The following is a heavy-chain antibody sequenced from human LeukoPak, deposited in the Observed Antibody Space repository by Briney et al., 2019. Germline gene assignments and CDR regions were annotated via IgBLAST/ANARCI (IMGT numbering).Heavy chain of an antibody. D-gene: IGHD4-17*01. Sequence: GGSLRLSCAASGFSFSSYGIHWVRQAPGKGLEWVAFIRYDGTNKYYSDSVKGRFTISRDNSKNRLYLQMKSLRADDTAVYYCARAVYGEALWGQGTLVTVSS. CDR1: GFSFSSYG. V-gene: IGHV3-30*02. J-gene: IGHJ4*02. CDR3: ARAVYGEAL. CDR2: IRYDGTNK.